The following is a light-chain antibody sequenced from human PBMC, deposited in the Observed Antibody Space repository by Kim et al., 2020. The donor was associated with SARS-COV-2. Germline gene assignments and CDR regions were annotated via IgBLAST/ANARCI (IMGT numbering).Light chain of an antibody. CDR3: QQYNSYPIT. CDR2: AAS. V-gene: IGKV1-33*01. CDR1: QDISNY. Sequence: ASVGDRVTITCQASQDISNYISWYQQKPGKAPKLLIYAASNLETGVPSRFSGSGSGKDFTFTISSLQPEDIATYYCQQYNSYPITFGQGTKLEIK. J-gene: IGKJ5*01.